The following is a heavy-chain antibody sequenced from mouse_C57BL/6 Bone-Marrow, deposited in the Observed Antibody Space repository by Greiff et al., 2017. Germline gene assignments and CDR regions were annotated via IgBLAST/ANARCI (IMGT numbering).Heavy chain of an antibody. Sequence: QVQLQQPGAELVMPGASVKLSCKASGYTFTSYWMHWVKQRPGQGLEWIGEIDPSDSYTNYNQKFKGKSTLTVDKSSSTAYMQLSSLTSEDSAGDYCARGPQGGAWDDWGKGTSVTVSS. CDR2: IDPSDSYT. V-gene: IGHV1-69*01. D-gene: IGHD3-1*01. CDR1: GYTFTSYW. J-gene: IGHJ4*01. CDR3: ARGPQGGAWDD.